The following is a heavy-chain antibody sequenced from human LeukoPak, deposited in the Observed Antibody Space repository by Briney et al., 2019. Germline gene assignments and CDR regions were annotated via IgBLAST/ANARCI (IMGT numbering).Heavy chain of an antibody. CDR2: IIPILGIA. CDR1: GGTFSSYT. CDR3: AREVVGATTDY. D-gene: IGHD1-26*01. V-gene: IGHV1-69*04. Sequence: ASVTVSCMASGGTFSSYTISWVRQARGQGLEWMGRIIPILGIANYAQKFQGRVTITADKSTSTAYMELSSLRSEDTAVYYCAREVVGATTDYWGQGTLVTVSS. J-gene: IGHJ4*02.